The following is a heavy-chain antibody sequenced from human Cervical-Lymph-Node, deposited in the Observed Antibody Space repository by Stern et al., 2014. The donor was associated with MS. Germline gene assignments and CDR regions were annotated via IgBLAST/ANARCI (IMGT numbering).Heavy chain of an antibody. CDR3: ATQRWAIFDY. D-gene: IGHD2-2*01. CDR2: INPDGTKK. Sequence: EVQLVESGGGFVQPGGSLRLSCTASGFSLSFSWMAWVRQAPGKGLEWLANINPDGTKKFYVDSVKGRFSISIDNAENSMSLQVNNLRVEDTAVYYCATQRWAIFDYWGRGTPVTVSP. V-gene: IGHV3-7*01. J-gene: IGHJ4*01. CDR1: GFSLSFSW.